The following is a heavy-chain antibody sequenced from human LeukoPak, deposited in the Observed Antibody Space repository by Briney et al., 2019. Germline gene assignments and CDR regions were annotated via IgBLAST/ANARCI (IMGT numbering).Heavy chain of an antibody. CDR3: ANLAKSDY. J-gene: IGHJ4*02. Sequence: PGGSLRLSCAASGFTFDDYAMHWVRQAPGKGLEWVSGISWNSGSIGYADSVKGRFTISRDNAKNSLYLQMNSLRAEDTALYYCANLAKSDYWGQGTLVTVSS. CDR1: GFTFDDYA. D-gene: IGHD3-16*01. CDR2: ISWNSGSI. V-gene: IGHV3-9*01.